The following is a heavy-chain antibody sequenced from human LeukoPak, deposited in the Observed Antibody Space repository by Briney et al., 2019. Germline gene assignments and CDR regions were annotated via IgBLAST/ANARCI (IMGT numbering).Heavy chain of an antibody. Sequence: VGSLRLSCAASGFTFSTYAMSWVRQAAGQGLEWVSGIGGSSTTTNYADPVKGRFTISRDNSENTLYLQMSSLRAEDTAVYYCAKDKHTTSSPRFDYWGQGTLVTVSS. J-gene: IGHJ4*02. D-gene: IGHD6-6*01. CDR3: AKDKHTTSSPRFDY. CDR1: GFTFSTYA. CDR2: IGGSSTTT. V-gene: IGHV3-23*01.